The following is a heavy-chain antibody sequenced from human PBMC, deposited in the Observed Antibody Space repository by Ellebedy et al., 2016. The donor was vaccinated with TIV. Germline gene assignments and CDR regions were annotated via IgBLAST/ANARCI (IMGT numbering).Heavy chain of an antibody. CDR1: GGSISTYY. D-gene: IGHD6-13*01. V-gene: IGHV4-4*07. Sequence: SETLSLTCSVSGGSISTYYWSWIRQPAGKGLEWIGRLYTRGTTIYNPSLNSRFSMSVDTSRNWFSLKLTSVTAADTAIYYCARSDRAAAATAGSFDIWGQGTVVTVSS. CDR2: LYTRGTT. CDR3: ARSDRAAAATAGSFDI. J-gene: IGHJ3*02.